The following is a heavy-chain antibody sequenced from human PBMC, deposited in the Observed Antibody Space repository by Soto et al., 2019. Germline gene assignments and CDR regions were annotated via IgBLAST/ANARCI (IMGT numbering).Heavy chain of an antibody. CDR2: TIPLLNVA. CDR3: ARDSPIGSTYSGYDAIDS. D-gene: IGHD5-12*01. V-gene: IGHV1-69*04. CDR1: GCTFSTST. Sequence: ASVKVSCKASGCTFSTSTFTWVRQAPGQGLEWMGRTIPLLNVADYAQDFQGRVTITADKSTSTAYMELTSLTSKDTAVYYCARDSPIGSTYSGYDAIDSWGQGTLVTVSS. J-gene: IGHJ4*02.